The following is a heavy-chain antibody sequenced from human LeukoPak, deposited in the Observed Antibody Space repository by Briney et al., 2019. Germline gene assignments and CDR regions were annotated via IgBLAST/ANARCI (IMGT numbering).Heavy chain of an antibody. CDR3: ARDLGKQGGYSSAFDY. Sequence: PGGSLRLSCAASGFTFSNYWMSWVRQAPGKGLEWVANIRQDGSEKYYVDSVRGRFTISRDNAKNSLYLQMNSLRAEDTAVYYCARDLGKQGGYSSAFDYWGQGTLVTVSS. CDR2: IRQDGSEK. CDR1: GFTFSNYW. V-gene: IGHV3-7*01. D-gene: IGHD6-19*01. J-gene: IGHJ4*02.